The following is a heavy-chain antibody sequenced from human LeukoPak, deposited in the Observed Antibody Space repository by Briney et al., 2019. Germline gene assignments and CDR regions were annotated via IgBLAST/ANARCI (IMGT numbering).Heavy chain of an antibody. V-gene: IGHV3-9*01. CDR3: AKDMDTVTTTAFDY. D-gene: IGHD4-17*01. CDR2: ISWNSGSI. J-gene: IGHJ4*02. CDR1: GFTFDDYA. Sequence: PGRSLRLSCAASGFTFDDYAMHWVRQAPGKGLEWVSGISWNSGSIGYADSVKGRFAISRDNAKNSLYLQMNSLRAEDTALYYCAKDMDTVTTTAFDYWGQGTLVTVSS.